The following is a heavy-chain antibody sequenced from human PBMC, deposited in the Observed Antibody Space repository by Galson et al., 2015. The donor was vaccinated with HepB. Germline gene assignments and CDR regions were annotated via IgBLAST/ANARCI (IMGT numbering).Heavy chain of an antibody. Sequence: SLRLSCAASGFSVNNDYMNWVRQPPGKGLEWVSVINRSGNTYYADSVKGRFTISRHISKNTLFLQMNSLRPEDTAVYFCARERGDLEGDNAFDMWGQGTMFTVYS. D-gene: IGHD2-21*02. V-gene: IGHV3-53*04. CDR2: INRSGNT. CDR1: GFSVNNDY. J-gene: IGHJ3*02. CDR3: ARERGDLEGDNAFDM.